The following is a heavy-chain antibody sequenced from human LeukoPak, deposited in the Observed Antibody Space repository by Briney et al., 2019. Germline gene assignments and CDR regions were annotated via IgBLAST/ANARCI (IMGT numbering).Heavy chain of an antibody. CDR1: GLTFSSYA. D-gene: IGHD3-10*01. CDR3: AKIGGYFDY. Sequence: GGSLRLSCAASGLTFSSYAMAWVRQAPGKGLEWVSAISGNGDSTYYAGSVKGRFTISRDNSKNTLYLQMNSPRAEDTAVYYCAKIGGYFDYWGQGTLVTVSS. V-gene: IGHV3-23*01. J-gene: IGHJ4*02. CDR2: ISGNGDST.